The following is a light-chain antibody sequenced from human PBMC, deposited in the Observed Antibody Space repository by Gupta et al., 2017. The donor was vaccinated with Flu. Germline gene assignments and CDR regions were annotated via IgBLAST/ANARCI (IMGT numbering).Light chain of an antibody. CDR3: SSRDSSGNLWV. CDR1: KLNYYY. V-gene: IGLV3-19*01. CDR2: GKD. J-gene: IGLJ3*02. Sequence: QGNKLNYYYASWYQQRPGQAPVLVFSGKDTRPSGIPDRFSCSSSGNTASLTITGAQAEDEADYYCSSRDSSGNLWVFGGGTKLTVL.